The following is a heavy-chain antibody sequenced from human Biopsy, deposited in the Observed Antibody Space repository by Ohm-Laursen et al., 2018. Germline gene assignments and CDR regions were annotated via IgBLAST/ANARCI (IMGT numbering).Heavy chain of an antibody. J-gene: IGHJ4*02. CDR1: GFTFSDYA. CDR2: SSYDGSNT. CDR3: ARDLGNLRGVMFYLDS. Sequence: SLRLSCAASGFTFSDYALHWVRQAPGKGPEWVAVSSYDGSNTYHADSVEGRFTISRDNFKNTVYLEMNSLRPEDTAVYYCARDLGNLRGVMFYLDSWGQGTLVSVSS. V-gene: IGHV3-30*03. D-gene: IGHD3-16*01.